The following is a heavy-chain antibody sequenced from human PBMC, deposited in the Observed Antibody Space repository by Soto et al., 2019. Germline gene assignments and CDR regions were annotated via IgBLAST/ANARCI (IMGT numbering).Heavy chain of an antibody. CDR2: INHSGST. D-gene: IGHD6-6*01. J-gene: IGHJ5*02. CDR3: AREGPYSSSSGWFDP. V-gene: IGHV4-34*01. CDR1: GGSFSGYY. Sequence: SETLSLTCAVYGGSFSGYYWSWIRQPPGKGLEWIGEINHSGSTNYNPSLKSRVTISVDTSKNQFSLKLSSVTAADTAVYYCAREGPYSSSSGWFDPWGQGTLVNVSS.